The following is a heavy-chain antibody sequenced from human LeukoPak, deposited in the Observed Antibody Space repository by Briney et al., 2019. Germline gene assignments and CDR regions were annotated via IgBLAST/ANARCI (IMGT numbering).Heavy chain of an antibody. CDR2: IRGSGGST. CDR3: AKDCDMITFGGVIVNWFDP. J-gene: IGHJ5*02. V-gene: IGHV3-23*01. Sequence: PVGCLRLSCAASGFTFSSYAMSWVRQAPGKGLEWVSAIRGSGGSTYYADSVKGRFTISRDNSKNTLYLQMNSLRAEDTAVYYCAKDCDMITFGGVIVNWFDPWGQGTLVTASS. D-gene: IGHD3-16*02. CDR1: GFTFSSYA.